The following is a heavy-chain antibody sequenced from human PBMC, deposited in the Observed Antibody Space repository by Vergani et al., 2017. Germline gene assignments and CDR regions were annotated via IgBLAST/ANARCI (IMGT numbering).Heavy chain of an antibody. CDR3: ARGNLISLIVVVPAAHR. Sequence: EVQLVQSGAEVKKPGESLRISCKGSGYSFTSYWISWVRQMPGKGLEWMGRIDPSDSYTNYSPSFQGHVTISADKSISTAYMELSRLRSDDTAVYYCARGNLISLIVVVPAAHRWGQGTLVTVSS. CDR1: GYSFTSYW. D-gene: IGHD2-2*01. CDR2: IDPSDSYT. V-gene: IGHV5-10-1*03. J-gene: IGHJ4*02.